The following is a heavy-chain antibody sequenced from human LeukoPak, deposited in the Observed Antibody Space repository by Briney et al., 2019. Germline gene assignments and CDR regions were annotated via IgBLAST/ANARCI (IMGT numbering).Heavy chain of an antibody. J-gene: IGHJ5*02. CDR3: ARDPNEYSYGYNWFDP. CDR1: GGTFSSYA. D-gene: IGHD5-18*01. CDR2: IIPIFGTA. V-gene: IGHV1-69*13. Sequence: RASVKVSCKASGGTFSSYAISWVRQAPGQGLEWMGGIIPIFGTANYAQKFQGRVTITADESTSTAYMELSSLRSEDTAVYYCARDPNEYSYGYNWFDPWGQGTLVNLSS.